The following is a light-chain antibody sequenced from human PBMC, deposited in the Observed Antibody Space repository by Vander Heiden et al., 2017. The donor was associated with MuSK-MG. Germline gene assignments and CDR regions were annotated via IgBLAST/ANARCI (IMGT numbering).Light chain of an antibody. V-gene: IGLV8-61*01. CDR1: SGSVSTNYY. CDR3: MLHMGSGIYV. J-gene: IGLJ1*01. Sequence: QTEVTQEPSFSVSPGGTVTLTCGLSSGSVSTNYYPSWYQQTPGQAPRPLIYSTDTRSSGVPDRFSGSILGDKAALTITGAQADDESDYYCMLHMGSGIYVFGTGTKVTVL. CDR2: STD.